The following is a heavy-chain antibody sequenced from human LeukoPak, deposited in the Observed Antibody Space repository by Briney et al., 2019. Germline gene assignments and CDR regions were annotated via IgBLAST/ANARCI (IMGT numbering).Heavy chain of an antibody. J-gene: IGHJ4*02. CDR3: ARDPLNDYGDYSYYFDY. Sequence: GGSLRLSCAAPGFTFSSYAMSWVRQAPGKGLEWVSVISGSGGSTYYADSVKGRFTISRDNSKNTLYLQMNSLRAEDTAVYYCARDPLNDYGDYSYYFDYWGQGTLVTVSS. CDR2: ISGSGGST. V-gene: IGHV3-23*01. D-gene: IGHD4-17*01. CDR1: GFTFSSYA.